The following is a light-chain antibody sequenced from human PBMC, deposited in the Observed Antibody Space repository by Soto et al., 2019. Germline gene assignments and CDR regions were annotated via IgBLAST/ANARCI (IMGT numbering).Light chain of an antibody. Sequence: EVVMTQSPATLSVSPGERATFSCRASQSVGSNLAWYQQKPGQAPSLLIYTTSTRASGVPARFSGSGSGTEFTLTINSLQTEDFAVYYCQQYNQWPITFGQGTRVEIK. V-gene: IGKV3-15*01. CDR3: QQYNQWPIT. J-gene: IGKJ5*01. CDR2: TTS. CDR1: QSVGSN.